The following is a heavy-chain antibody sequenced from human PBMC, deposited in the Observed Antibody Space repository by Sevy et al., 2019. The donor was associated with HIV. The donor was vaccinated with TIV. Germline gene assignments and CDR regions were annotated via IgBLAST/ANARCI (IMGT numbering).Heavy chain of an antibody. J-gene: IGHJ3*02. CDR1: GFTFSSYA. CDR3: AKDDYGDYLGGDAFHI. D-gene: IGHD4-17*01. Sequence: GGSLRLSCAASGFTFSSYAMSWVRQAPGKGLEWVSAISGSGGSTYYADSVKGRFTISRDNSKNTLYLQMNSLRAEDTAVYYCAKDDYGDYLGGDAFHIWGQGTMVTVSS. V-gene: IGHV3-23*01. CDR2: ISGSGGST.